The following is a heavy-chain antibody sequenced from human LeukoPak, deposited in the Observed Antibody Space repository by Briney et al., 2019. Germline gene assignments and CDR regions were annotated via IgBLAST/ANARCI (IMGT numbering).Heavy chain of an antibody. D-gene: IGHD3-22*01. Sequence: SGPTLVKPTQTLTLTCTFSGFSVTTNSMGVGWIRQPPGKALEWLALIYWDDGKRYSPSLKNRLTITKDTSKNQVVLTMTNVDPVDTATYYCAYCPNTSGYRDDFEIWGQGTTVTVSS. CDR1: GFSVTTNSMG. V-gene: IGHV2-5*02. CDR3: AYCPNTSGYRDDFEI. CDR2: IYWDDGK. J-gene: IGHJ3*02.